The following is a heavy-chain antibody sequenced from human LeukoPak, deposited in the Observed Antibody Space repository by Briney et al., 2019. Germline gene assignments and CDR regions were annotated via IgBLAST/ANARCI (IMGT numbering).Heavy chain of an antibody. D-gene: IGHD2-15*01. Sequence: PGGSLRLSRAVSGVSVSWSYMTWVRQAPGKGLEWVSIIYTGGTTHYADSVKGRFTISRDNPKNTLYLEMNSLGRDDTAVYYCARQGVVGAFDIWGQGTMVTVSS. CDR3: ARQGVVGAFDI. CDR1: GVSVSWSY. J-gene: IGHJ3*02. V-gene: IGHV3-53*05. CDR2: IYTGGTT.